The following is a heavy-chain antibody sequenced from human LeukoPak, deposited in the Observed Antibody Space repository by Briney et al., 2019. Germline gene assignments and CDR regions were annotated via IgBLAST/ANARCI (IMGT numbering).Heavy chain of an antibody. CDR3: AKNSWQWLVPDY. V-gene: IGHV3-30*18. Sequence: GGSLRLSCAASGFTFSSYWMNWARQAPGKGLEWVAVISYDGSNKYYADSVKGRFTISRDNSKNTLYLQMNSLRAEDTAVYYCAKNSWQWLVPDYWGQGTLVTVSS. CDR2: ISYDGSNK. CDR1: GFTFSSYW. J-gene: IGHJ4*02. D-gene: IGHD6-19*01.